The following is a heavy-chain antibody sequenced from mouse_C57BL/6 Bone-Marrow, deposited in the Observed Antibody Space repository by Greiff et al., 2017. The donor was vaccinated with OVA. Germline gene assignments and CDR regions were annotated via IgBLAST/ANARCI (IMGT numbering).Heavy chain of an antibody. CDR2: ISSGGSYT. CDR1: GFTFSSYG. Sequence: EVQGVESGGDLVKPGGSLKLSCAASGFTFSSYGMSWVRQTPDKRLEWVATISSGGSYTYYPDSVKGRFTISRDNAKNTLYLQMSSLKSEDTAMYYCARRPYDYVDYWGQGTTLTVSS. V-gene: IGHV5-6*01. J-gene: IGHJ2*01. D-gene: IGHD2-3*01. CDR3: ARRPYDYVDY.